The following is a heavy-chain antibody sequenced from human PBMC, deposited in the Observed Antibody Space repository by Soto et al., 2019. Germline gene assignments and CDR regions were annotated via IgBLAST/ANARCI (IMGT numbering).Heavy chain of an antibody. CDR1: GFTFSSYA. V-gene: IGHV3-30-3*01. D-gene: IGHD6-13*01. CDR2: ISYDGSNK. CDR3: ARDTGGSSWYSFGYLDY. Sequence: TGGSLRLSCAASGFTFSSYAMHRVRQAPGKGLEWVAVISYDGSNKYYADSVKGRFTISRDNSKNTLYLQMNSLRAEDTAVYYCARDTGGSSWYSFGYLDYXXXRTXVTXSS. J-gene: IGHJ4*01.